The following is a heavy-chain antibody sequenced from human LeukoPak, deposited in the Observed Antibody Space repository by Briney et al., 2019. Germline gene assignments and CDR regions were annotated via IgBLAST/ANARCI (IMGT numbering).Heavy chain of an antibody. CDR2: IYHSGST. Sequence: TSQTLSLTCAVSGGSISSGGYSWSWLRQPPGKGLEWIGYIYHSGSTYYNPSLKSRVTISVDRSKNQSSLKLSSATAADTAVYYCARGFDSSGYYYYYYGMDVWGQGTTVTVSS. V-gene: IGHV4-30-2*01. CDR3: ARGFDSSGYYYYYYGMDV. J-gene: IGHJ6*02. CDR1: GGSISSGGYS. D-gene: IGHD3-22*01.